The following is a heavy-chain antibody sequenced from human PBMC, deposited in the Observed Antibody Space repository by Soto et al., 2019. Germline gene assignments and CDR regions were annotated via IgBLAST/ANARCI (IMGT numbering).Heavy chain of an antibody. J-gene: IGHJ4*02. CDR2: ISNDGNYD. Sequence: VQLAESGGGVVQPGRSLRLSCVASGFTFSSYGMSWVRQAPGKGLEWVAVISNDGNYDFYADSVKGRFTISRDKSKNTLLLQMKSLKPEDTALYFCVKGRGANCRDPTCYMFDSWGQGERVTVS. V-gene: IGHV3-30*18. D-gene: IGHD2-2*01. CDR1: GFTFSSYG. CDR3: VKGRGANCRDPTCYMFDS.